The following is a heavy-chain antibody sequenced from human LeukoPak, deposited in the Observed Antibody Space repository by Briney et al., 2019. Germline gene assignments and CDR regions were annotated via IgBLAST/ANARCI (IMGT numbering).Heavy chain of an antibody. V-gene: IGHV3-23*01. D-gene: IGHD3-3*01. J-gene: IGHJ4*02. Sequence: GGSLRLSCAGSGFTFRSYAMSWVRQAPGKGLEWVSSISGSGGSTYYADSVKGRFTISRDNSKNTLYLQMNSLRAEDTAVYYCAHRRDYDFWSGYYVAVDYWGQGTLVTVSS. CDR2: ISGSGGST. CDR1: GFTFRSYA. CDR3: AHRRDYDFWSGYYVAVDY.